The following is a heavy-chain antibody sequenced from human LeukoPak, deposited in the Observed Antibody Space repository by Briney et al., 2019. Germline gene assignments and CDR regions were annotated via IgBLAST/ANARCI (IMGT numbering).Heavy chain of an antibody. CDR1: GDSISSYY. CDR2: IYYSGST. Sequence: PSETLSLTCTVSGDSISSYYWSWIRQPPGKGLEWIGSIYYSGSTYYNPSLKSRVTISVDTSKNQFSLKLSSVTAADTAVYYCARRPVYASDLDYWGQGTLVTVSS. V-gene: IGHV4-39*01. CDR3: ARRPVYASDLDY. D-gene: IGHD2-8*01. J-gene: IGHJ4*02.